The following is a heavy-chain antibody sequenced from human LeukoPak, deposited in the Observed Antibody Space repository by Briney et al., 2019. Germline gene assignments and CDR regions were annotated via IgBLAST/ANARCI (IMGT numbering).Heavy chain of an antibody. Sequence: GGSLRLSCAASGLTFSSYSMNWVRQAPGKGLEWVSSISSSSTFTYYADLVKGRFTISRDNAKNSLYLQMNSLRAEDTAVYYCARERKYSSGWYYYYYYMDVWGKGTTVTVSS. J-gene: IGHJ6*03. V-gene: IGHV3-21*01. CDR2: ISSSSTFT. CDR1: GLTFSSYS. D-gene: IGHD6-19*01. CDR3: ARERKYSSGWYYYYYYMDV.